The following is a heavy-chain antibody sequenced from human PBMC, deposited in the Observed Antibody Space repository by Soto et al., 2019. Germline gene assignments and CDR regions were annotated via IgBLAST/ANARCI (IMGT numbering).Heavy chain of an antibody. CDR3: ARGRHIAMAPNWFDP. CDR1: GGSISSGDYY. D-gene: IGHD5-18*01. V-gene: IGHV4-30-4*01. Sequence: QVQLQESGPGLVKPSQTLSLTCTVSGGSISSGDYYWSWIRQPPGKGLEWIGYIYYSGSTYYNPSLKSRVTRXXDXSXSQFPLKLSSVTAADTAVYYCARGRHIAMAPNWFDPWGQGTLVTVSS. J-gene: IGHJ5*02. CDR2: IYYSGST.